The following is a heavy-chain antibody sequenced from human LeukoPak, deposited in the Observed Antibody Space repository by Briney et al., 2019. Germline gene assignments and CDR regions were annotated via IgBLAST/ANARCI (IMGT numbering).Heavy chain of an antibody. J-gene: IGHJ4*02. CDR2: ISFDGSIT. CDR3: AKLESGYCGTTSCYRFDY. Sequence: GGSLRLSCAASGFSFSYYGMHWVRQAPGKGLEWVSFISFDGSITYNADSVKGRLTISRDYSKNTVYLQMNRLRAEDTAVYYCAKLESGYCGTTSCYRFDYWGQGALVTVSS. D-gene: IGHD2-2*02. V-gene: IGHV3-30*18. CDR1: GFSFSYYG.